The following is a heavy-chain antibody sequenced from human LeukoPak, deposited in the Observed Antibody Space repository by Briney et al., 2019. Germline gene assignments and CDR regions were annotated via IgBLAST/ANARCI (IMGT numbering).Heavy chain of an antibody. J-gene: IGHJ5*02. V-gene: IGHV4-59*10. CDR3: ARAKYYDFWSGYSNWFDP. CDR2: IYTSGST. Sequence: PSETLSLTCAVYGESFKTYYWSWIRQPAGKGLEWIGRIYTSGSTNYNPSLKSRVTISVDTSKNQFSLKLSSVTAADTAVYYCARAKYYDFWSGYSNWFDPWGQGTLVTVSS. CDR1: GESFKTYY. D-gene: IGHD3-3*01.